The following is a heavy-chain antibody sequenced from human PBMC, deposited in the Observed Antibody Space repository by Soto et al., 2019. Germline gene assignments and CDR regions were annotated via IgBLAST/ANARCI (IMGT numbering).Heavy chain of an antibody. V-gene: IGHV4-39*01. CDR2: LYYGGST. Sequence: QLQLRESGPGLVRPSETLSLTCTVSGGSISSSSYYWGWIRQPPGKGLEWIGTLYYGGSTFYNPSLKSRVTISVDTSKNQFSLRLSSVTAADTAVYYCARRIAAAGTYYYGMEVWAKGPRSPSP. D-gene: IGHD6-13*01. CDR3: ARRIAAAGTYYYGMEV. CDR1: GGSISSSSYY. J-gene: IGHJ6*02.